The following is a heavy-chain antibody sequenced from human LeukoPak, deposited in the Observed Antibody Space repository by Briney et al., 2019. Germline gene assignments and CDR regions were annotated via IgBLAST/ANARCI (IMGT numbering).Heavy chain of an antibody. CDR3: ARDRRIAAAGLDY. D-gene: IGHD6-13*01. CDR1: GGSISSSSYY. V-gene: IGHV4-39*07. J-gene: IGHJ4*02. CDR2: IYYSGST. Sequence: SETLSLTCTVSGGSISSSSYYWGWIRQPPGKGPEWIGSIYYSGSTYYSPSLKSRVTISVDTSKNQFSLKLSSVTAADTAVYYCARDRRIAAAGLDYWGQGTLVTVSS.